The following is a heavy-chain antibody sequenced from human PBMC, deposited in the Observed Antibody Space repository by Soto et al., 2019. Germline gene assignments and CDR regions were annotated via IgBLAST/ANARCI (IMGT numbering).Heavy chain of an antibody. CDR1: GFSLTTSGVG. CDR2: IYWDDDK. Sequence: QITLNESGPTPVKPRQTLTLTCTFSGFSLTTSGVGVGWIRQSPGKAPERLALIYWDDDKRYSPSLKSRRTITKDTSKTQVVLTMADLDPADTATYYCAHRVLRTVFGLVTTTAIYFDFWGQGTPVAVSS. V-gene: IGHV2-5*02. D-gene: IGHD3-3*01. J-gene: IGHJ4*02. CDR3: AHRVLRTVFGLVTTTAIYFDF.